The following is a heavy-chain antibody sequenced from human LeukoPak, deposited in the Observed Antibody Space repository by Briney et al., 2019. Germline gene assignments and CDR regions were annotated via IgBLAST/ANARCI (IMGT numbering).Heavy chain of an antibody. CDR2: TYSDGNT. J-gene: IGHJ1*01. CDR3: VREREGSNSEH. D-gene: IGHD1-26*01. CDR1: GFTVSNNR. Sequence: PGGSLRLSCAASGFTVSNNRLSWVRQAPGMGLEWVSTTYSDGNTYYPDSVKGRFTIPRDGSKNTLYLQLNSLRTEDTAIYYCVREREGSNSEHWGQGTLVTVSS. V-gene: IGHV3-53*01.